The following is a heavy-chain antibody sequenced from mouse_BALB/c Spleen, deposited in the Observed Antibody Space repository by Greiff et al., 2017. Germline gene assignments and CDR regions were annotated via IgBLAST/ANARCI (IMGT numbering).Heavy chain of an antibody. J-gene: IGHJ2*01. D-gene: IGHD2-4*01. Sequence: EVHLVESGGDLVKPGGSLKLSCAASGFTFSSYGMSWVRQTPDKRLEWVATISSGGSYTYYPDSVKGRFTISRDNAKNTLYLQMSSLKSEDTAMYYCARQIYYDYDGYFDYWGQGTTLTVSA. CDR3: ARQIYYDYDGYFDY. CDR1: GFTFSSYG. V-gene: IGHV5-6*01. CDR2: ISSGGSYT.